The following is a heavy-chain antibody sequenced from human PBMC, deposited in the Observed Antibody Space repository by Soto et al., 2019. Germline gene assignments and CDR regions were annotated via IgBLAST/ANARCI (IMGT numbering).Heavy chain of an antibody. D-gene: IGHD1-26*01. Sequence: GGSLRLSCAASGFTFSGHAMSWVRQAPGKGLEWVSSISGSGGSTYYADSVKGRFTTSRDNSKNTLYLQMNSLRAEDTAVYYCAKDMELPPRWYYYYGMDVWGQGTTVTVSS. V-gene: IGHV3-23*01. CDR1: GFTFSGHA. CDR3: AKDMELPPRWYYYYGMDV. CDR2: ISGSGGST. J-gene: IGHJ6*02.